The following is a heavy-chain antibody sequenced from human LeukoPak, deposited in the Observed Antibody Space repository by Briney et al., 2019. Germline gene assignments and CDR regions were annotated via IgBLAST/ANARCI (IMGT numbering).Heavy chain of an antibody. D-gene: IGHD1-14*01. CDR3: ARRSGTTVAFDI. CDR2: VYYSGST. Sequence: KPSETLSLTCSVSGGSISGSSDYWGWVRQPPGKGLEWIGSVYYSGSTYYNPSLKSRVTISVDTSKNQFSLKVYSVTAADTAVYYCARRSGTTVAFDIWGQGTKVTVSS. CDR1: GGSISGSSDY. J-gene: IGHJ3*02. V-gene: IGHV4-39*01.